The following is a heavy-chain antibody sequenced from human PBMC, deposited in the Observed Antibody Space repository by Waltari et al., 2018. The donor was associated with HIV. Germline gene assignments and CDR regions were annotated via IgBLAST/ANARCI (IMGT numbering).Heavy chain of an antibody. D-gene: IGHD4-4*01. J-gene: IGHJ4*02. CDR1: GFTFNIYA. V-gene: IGHV3-23*01. CDR3: AKDRNTGRTNNFEF. CDR2: MGGSGGGV. Sequence: EVHLLESGGNLVQPGGSLRLSCVASGFTFNIYAMSWVRQAPGKGLEWVSAMGGSGGGVFYADSVRGRFSISRDNSENTLYLQMNSLRAEDTAVYYCAKDRNTGRTNNFEFWGQGALVTVSS.